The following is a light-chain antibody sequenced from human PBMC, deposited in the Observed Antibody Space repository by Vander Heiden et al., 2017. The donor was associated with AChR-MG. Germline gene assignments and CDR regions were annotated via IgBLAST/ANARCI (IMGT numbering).Light chain of an antibody. CDR1: QSLLHSNGYKY. CDR3: MQARQTPPVT. V-gene: IGKV2-28*01. Sequence: DIVMTQSPLSLPVTPGEPASISCRSSQSLLHSNGYKYLDWYLQKPGQSPQLLIYLGSNRASGVPDRFSGSGSGTDFTLKISRVEAEDVGVYYCMQARQTPPVTFGQGTRLEIK. J-gene: IGKJ5*01. CDR2: LGS.